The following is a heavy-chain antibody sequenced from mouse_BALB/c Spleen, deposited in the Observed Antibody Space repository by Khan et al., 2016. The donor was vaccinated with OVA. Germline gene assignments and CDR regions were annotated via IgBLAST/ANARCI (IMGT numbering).Heavy chain of an antibody. V-gene: IGHV5-12*02. J-gene: IGHJ2*01. CDR3: ARGTTVGAFDY. CDR2: ISNGGGST. CDR1: GFTFSDYF. D-gene: IGHD1-1*01. Sequence: EVQLQESGGGLVQPGGSLKLSRATSGFTFSDYFMYWVRQTPEKRLEWVAYISNGGGSTYYPDTVKGRFTISRDNAKNTLYLQMSRLKSEDTAMYYCARGTTVGAFDYWGQGTTLTVSS.